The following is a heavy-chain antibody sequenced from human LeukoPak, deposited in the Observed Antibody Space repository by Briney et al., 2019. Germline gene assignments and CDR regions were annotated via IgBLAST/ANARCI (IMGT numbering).Heavy chain of an antibody. CDR2: IYYTGST. V-gene: IGHV4-61*05. CDR3: ARGSKAAPGTFDY. Sequence: SETLSLTCTVSGGSISSSSYFWGWIRQPPGKGLEWIGYIYYTGSTDYNPSLKSRVAISVDTSKNQFSLKLSSVTAADTAVYYCARGSKAAPGTFDYWGQGTLVTVSS. D-gene: IGHD6-13*01. CDR1: GGSISSSSYF. J-gene: IGHJ4*02.